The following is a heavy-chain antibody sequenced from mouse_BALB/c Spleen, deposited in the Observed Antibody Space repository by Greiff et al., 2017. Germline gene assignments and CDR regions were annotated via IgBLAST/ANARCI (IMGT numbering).Heavy chain of an antibody. Sequence: QVQLQQPGAELVKPGASVKMSCKASGYTFTSYWMHWVKQRPGQGLEWIGVIDPSDSYTSYNQKFKGKATLTVDTSSSTAYMQLSSLTSEDSAVYYCTRNPAYDYGGLGDYWGQGTTLTVSS. CDR1: GYTFTSYW. J-gene: IGHJ2*01. CDR3: TRNPAYDYGGLGDY. CDR2: IDPSDSYT. V-gene: IGHV1S127*01. D-gene: IGHD2-4*01.